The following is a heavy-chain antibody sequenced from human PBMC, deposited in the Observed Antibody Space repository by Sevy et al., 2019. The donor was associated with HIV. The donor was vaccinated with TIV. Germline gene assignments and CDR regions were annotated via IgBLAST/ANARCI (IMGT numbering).Heavy chain of an antibody. J-gene: IGHJ3*02. CDR1: GFTFNIYG. V-gene: IGHV3-33*04. Sequence: GGSLRLSCAASGFTFNIYGMHWVRQAPGKGLEWVAVIWKDGDNKFYADSVRGRFTFSRDNSRSTLSLQMDSLRVEDTAVYYCVREKVPFTAFDIWGQGTMVTVSS. CDR3: VREKVPFTAFDI. CDR2: IWKDGDNK. D-gene: IGHD3-10*01.